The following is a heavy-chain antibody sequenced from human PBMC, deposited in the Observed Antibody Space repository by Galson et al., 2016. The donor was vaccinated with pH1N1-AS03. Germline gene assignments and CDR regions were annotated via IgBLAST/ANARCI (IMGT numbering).Heavy chain of an antibody. CDR2: TSPDDSQT. V-gene: IGHV5-51*01. CDR1: GTSFSNYW. Sequence: QSGAEVKKPGESLKISCMGSGTSFSNYWIGRVRQMPGKGLEWQGATSPDDSQTKYTPSFDGQGTISVDKSSTTAFLQWNSLKAPHTAVYDCGRHTFSYDTTDTNRPDAFDIWGQGTMVTVFS. J-gene: IGHJ3*02. CDR3: GRHTFSYDTTDTNRPDAFDI. D-gene: IGHD3-22*01.